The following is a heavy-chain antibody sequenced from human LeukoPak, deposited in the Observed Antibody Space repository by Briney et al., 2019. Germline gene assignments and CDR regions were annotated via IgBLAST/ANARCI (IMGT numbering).Heavy chain of an antibody. CDR2: IKQYLSEK. V-gene: IGHV3-7*05. CDR3: ARDRYRANDY. Sequence: GGSLRLSCAASEFTFSKYWMSWVRQAPGKGLEWVANIKQYLSEKYYPYSVKARFTISRDNAKNSLYLQMSSLRAEDTAVYYCARDRYRANDYWGQGTLVTVSS. J-gene: IGHJ4*02. D-gene: IGHD1-14*01. CDR1: EFTFSKYW.